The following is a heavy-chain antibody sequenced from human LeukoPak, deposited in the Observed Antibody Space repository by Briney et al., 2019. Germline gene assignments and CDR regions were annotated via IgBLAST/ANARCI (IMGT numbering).Heavy chain of an antibody. D-gene: IGHD6-13*01. J-gene: IGHJ4*02. CDR2: ISRNSYT. V-gene: IGHV3-11*06. CDR1: GFTFSDYY. Sequence: GGSLRLSCAASGFTFSDYYMSWIRQAPGKGLEWVSSISRNSYTNYAHSVKGRFTISRDNAKNSLYLQMASLRAEDTAVYYCARMGIAAVGAYYFDYWGRGTLVAVSS. CDR3: ARMGIAAVGAYYFDY.